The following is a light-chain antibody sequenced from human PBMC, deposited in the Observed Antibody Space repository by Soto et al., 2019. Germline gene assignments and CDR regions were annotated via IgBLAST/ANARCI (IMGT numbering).Light chain of an antibody. CDR3: QQYGSSGT. CDR1: QSVSRS. CDR2: ADS. J-gene: IGKJ1*01. V-gene: IGKV3-20*01. Sequence: EIVLTQSPATLSLSPGERATLSCRASQSVSRSLAWYQQKPGQAPRLLIYADSNRATGIPDRFSGSGSGTDFTLTISRLEPEDFAVYYCQQYGSSGTFGQGTKVDIK.